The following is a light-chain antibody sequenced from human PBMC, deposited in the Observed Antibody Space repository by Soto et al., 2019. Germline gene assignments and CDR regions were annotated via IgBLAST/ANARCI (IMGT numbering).Light chain of an antibody. Sequence: EIVLTQSPGTLSLSPGERGTLSCRASQSVSSSNVAWYQQKSGQAPRLLIYGASSRATGIPDRFSGSGSGTDFTLTISRLEPEDFAVYYCQQYGSSPTFGQGTKVDI. CDR1: QSVSSSN. CDR3: QQYGSSPT. V-gene: IGKV3-20*01. CDR2: GAS. J-gene: IGKJ1*01.